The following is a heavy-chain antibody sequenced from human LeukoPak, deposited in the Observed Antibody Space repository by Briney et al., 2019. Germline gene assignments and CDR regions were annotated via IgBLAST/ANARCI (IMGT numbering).Heavy chain of an antibody. V-gene: IGHV3-48*03. CDR1: GFTFSSFE. D-gene: IGHD2-2*01. J-gene: IGHJ4*02. CDR3: TRDGCTSTNCQWFDC. Sequence: PGGSLRLSCAASGFTFSSFEMNWVRQAPGKELEWISYITSSSDTIYYAESVRGRFTISRDNAKNSLYLQMNSLRAEDTAVYYCTRDGCTSTNCQWFDCWGQGTLVTVSS. CDR2: ITSSSDTI.